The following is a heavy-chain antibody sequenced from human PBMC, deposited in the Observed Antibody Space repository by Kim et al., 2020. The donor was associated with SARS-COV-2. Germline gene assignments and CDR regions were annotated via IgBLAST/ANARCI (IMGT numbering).Heavy chain of an antibody. Sequence: GGSLRLSCAASGFTFSSYSMNWVRQAPGKGLEWVSSISSSSSYIYYADSVKGRFTISRDNAKNSLYLQMNSLRAEDTAVYYCARPPLRSGYQSSYGMDVWGQGTTVTVSS. CDR2: ISSSSSYI. CDR1: GFTFSSYS. J-gene: IGHJ6*02. V-gene: IGHV3-21*01. D-gene: IGHD3-3*01. CDR3: ARPPLRSGYQSSYGMDV.